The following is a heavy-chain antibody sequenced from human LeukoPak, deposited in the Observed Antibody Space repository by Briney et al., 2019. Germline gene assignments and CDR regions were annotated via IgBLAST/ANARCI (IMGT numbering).Heavy chain of an antibody. CDR3: AREVPGRWNWFDP. D-gene: IGHD6-13*01. J-gene: IGHJ5*02. CDR1: GGSFSGYY. Sequence: SETLSLTCAVYGGSFSGYYWSWIRQPPGKGLEWIGYIYYSGSTYYNPSLKSRVTISVDTSKNQFSLKLSSVTAADTAVYYCAREVPGRWNWFDPWGQGTLVTVSS. CDR2: IYYSGST. V-gene: IGHV4-34*09.